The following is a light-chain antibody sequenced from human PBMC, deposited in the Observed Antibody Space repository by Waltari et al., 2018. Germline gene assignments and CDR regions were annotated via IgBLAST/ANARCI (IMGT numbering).Light chain of an antibody. Sequence: VLTQSPGTLSLSPGETVNLSCRARERAGNNFLAWYHQKPGQTPRLLIYGASIRATGIPDRFSGSGSGTDFILIISRLEPEDSGVYFCQQYSSSVMYTFGQGTKLEI. V-gene: IGKV3-20*01. CDR3: QQYSSSVMYT. CDR2: GAS. CDR1: ERAGNNF. J-gene: IGKJ2*01.